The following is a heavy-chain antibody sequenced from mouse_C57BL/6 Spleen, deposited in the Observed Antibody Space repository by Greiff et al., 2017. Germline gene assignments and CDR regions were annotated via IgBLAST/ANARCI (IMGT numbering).Heavy chain of an antibody. V-gene: IGHV1-80*01. Sequence: QVHVKQSGAELVKPGASVKISCKASGYAFSSYWMNWVKQRPGKGLEWIGQIYPGDGDTNYNGKFKGKATLTADKSSSTAYMQLSSLTSEDSAVYFCASQDSSGYAYWGQGTTLTVSS. CDR2: IYPGDGDT. D-gene: IGHD3-2*02. CDR3: ASQDSSGYAY. CDR1: GYAFSSYW. J-gene: IGHJ2*01.